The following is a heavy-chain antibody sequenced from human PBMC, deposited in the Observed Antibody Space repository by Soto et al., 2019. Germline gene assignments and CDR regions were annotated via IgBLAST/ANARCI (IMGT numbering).Heavy chain of an antibody. V-gene: IGHV4-59*01. CDR2: IYYSGST. J-gene: IGHJ5*02. CDR3: ARQGVELTTIWANWFDP. Sequence: SETLSLTCTVSGGSISSYYWSWIRQPPGKGLEWIGYIYYSGSTNYNPSLKSRVTISVDRSKNQFSLKLSSVPAADTAVYFCARQGVELTTIWANWFDPWGQGTLVTVSS. CDR1: GGSISSYY. D-gene: IGHD4-4*01.